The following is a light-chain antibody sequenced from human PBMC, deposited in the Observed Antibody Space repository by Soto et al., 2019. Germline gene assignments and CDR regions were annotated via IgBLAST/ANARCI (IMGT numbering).Light chain of an antibody. CDR1: SSDIGAYNY. Sequence: QSALTQPDSVSGSPGQSITISCIGTSSDIGAYNYASWYQQHPGKAPKLIIYDVSNRPSGVSNRFSGSKSGYTASLTISGLQAEDEADYYCRSYSSTITRVFGTGTKVTVL. CDR2: DVS. CDR3: RSYSSTITRV. V-gene: IGLV2-14*03. J-gene: IGLJ1*01.